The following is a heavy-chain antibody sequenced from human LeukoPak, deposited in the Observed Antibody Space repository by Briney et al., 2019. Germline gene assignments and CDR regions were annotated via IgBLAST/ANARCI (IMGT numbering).Heavy chain of an antibody. J-gene: IGHJ4*02. CDR2: IISSSSYI. D-gene: IGHD6-19*01. V-gene: IGHV3-21*01. CDR3: ARAVAVAGTSDY. Sequence: GGSLRLSWAASGFTFSSYSTNWVRQAPGKGLEWVSSIISSSSYIYYADSVKGRFTISRDNAKNSLYLQMNSLRAEDTAVYYCARAVAVAGTSDYWGQGTLVTVSS. CDR1: GFTFSSYS.